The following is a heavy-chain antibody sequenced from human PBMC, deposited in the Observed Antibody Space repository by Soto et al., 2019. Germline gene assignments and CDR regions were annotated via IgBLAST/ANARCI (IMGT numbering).Heavy chain of an antibody. CDR1: GGAFSSYA. CDR2: IIPIFGTA. J-gene: IGHJ6*02. V-gene: IGHV1-69*13. CDR3: ARELVGIVVVPAPTYYYYGMDV. Sequence: SVKVSCKASGGAFSSYAISWVRQAPGQGLEWMGGIIPIFGTANYAQKFQGRVTITADESTSTAYMELSSLRSEDTAVYYCARELVGIVVVPAPTYYYYGMDVWGQGTTVTVSS. D-gene: IGHD2-2*03.